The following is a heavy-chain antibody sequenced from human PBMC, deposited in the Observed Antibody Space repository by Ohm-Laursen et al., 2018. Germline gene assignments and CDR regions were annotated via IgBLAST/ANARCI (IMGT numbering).Heavy chain of an antibody. CDR1: GGTFSSYA. V-gene: IGHV1-69*13. D-gene: IGHD2-15*01. Sequence: VKISCKASGGTFSSYAISWVRQAPGQGLEWMGGIIPIFGTANYAQKFQGRVTITADKSTSTAYMELSSLRSEDTAVYYCARTYCSGGSCYNYYGMDVWGQGTTVTVSS. CDR3: ARTYCSGGSCYNYYGMDV. CDR2: IIPIFGTA. J-gene: IGHJ6*02.